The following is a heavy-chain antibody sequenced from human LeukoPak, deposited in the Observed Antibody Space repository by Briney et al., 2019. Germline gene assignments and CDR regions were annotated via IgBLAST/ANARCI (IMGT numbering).Heavy chain of an antibody. CDR2: INPNSGGT. CDR1: GYTFTSYG. D-gene: IGHD2-15*01. CDR3: ARNPLGSGAIDY. J-gene: IGHJ4*02. V-gene: IGHV1-2*02. Sequence: ASVKVSCKASGYTFTSYGISWVRQAPGQGLEWMGWINPNSGGTNYAQKFQGRVTMTRDTSISTAYMELSSLRSEDTAVYYCARNPLGSGAIDYWGQGALVTVSS.